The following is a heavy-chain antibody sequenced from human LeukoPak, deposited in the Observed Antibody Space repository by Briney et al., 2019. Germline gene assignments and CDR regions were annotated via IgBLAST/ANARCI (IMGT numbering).Heavy chain of an antibody. Sequence: PGGSLRLSCAASGFTFSSYGMHWVRQAPGKGLEWVAFIRYDGSNKYYADSVKGRFTISRDNSKNTLYLQMNSLRAEDTAVYYCAKDFTIFGVAYYMDVWGIGTTVTVSS. CDR2: IRYDGSNK. J-gene: IGHJ6*03. CDR3: AKDFTIFGVAYYMDV. V-gene: IGHV3-30*02. D-gene: IGHD3-3*01. CDR1: GFTFSSYG.